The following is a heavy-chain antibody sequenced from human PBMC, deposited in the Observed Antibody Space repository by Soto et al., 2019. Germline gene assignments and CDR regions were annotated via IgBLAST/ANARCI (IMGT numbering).Heavy chain of an antibody. CDR2: ISSSSINI. J-gene: IGHJ6*02. Sequence: VGSLTHSRAVAELTFAHYTLNWVSQAPGKGLEWVSYISSSSINIYYADSVKGRFTISRDNAKNSLYLQVNSLRDEDTAVYYCARGSPGGYGLDVWGQGTPVTVSS. D-gene: IGHD3-10*01. CDR1: ELTFAHYT. CDR3: ARGSPGGYGLDV. V-gene: IGHV3-48*02.